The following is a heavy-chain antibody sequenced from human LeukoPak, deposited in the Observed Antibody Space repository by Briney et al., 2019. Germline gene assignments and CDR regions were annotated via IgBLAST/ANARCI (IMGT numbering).Heavy chain of an antibody. Sequence: SETLSLTCTVSGGSISSSSYYWGWIRQPPGKGLGWNGSIYYSGSTYYNPSLKSRVTISVDTSKNQFSLKLSSVTAADTAVYYCASRSYGIAARCGSDYWGQGTLVTVSS. CDR3: ASRSYGIAARCGSDY. V-gene: IGHV4-39*07. J-gene: IGHJ4*02. D-gene: IGHD6-6*01. CDR2: IYYSGST. CDR1: GGSISSSSYY.